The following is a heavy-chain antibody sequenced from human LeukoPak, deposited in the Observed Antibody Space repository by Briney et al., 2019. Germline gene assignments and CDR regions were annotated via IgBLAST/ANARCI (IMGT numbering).Heavy chain of an antibody. CDR2: VSGSARST. V-gene: IGHV3-23*01. CDR3: AKIGRMVTTL. Sequence: GCLRLSSAASGFTLRGYAMTSGREAPGKGLEWVSTVSGSARSTYYADSVKGRLTISRDNLKDTVYPEMNSVRGEDTAIYYCAKIGRMVTTLWGKGTLVTVSS. J-gene: IGHJ4*02. CDR1: GFTLRGYA. D-gene: IGHD4-17*01.